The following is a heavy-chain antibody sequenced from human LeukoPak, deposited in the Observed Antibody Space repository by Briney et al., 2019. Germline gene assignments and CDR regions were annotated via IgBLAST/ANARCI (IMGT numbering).Heavy chain of an antibody. CDR1: GFTFSSLA. D-gene: IGHD2-15*01. CDR2: ISYDGSNE. V-gene: IGHV3-30*04. CDR3: ARSYCSGLSCYLFDY. J-gene: IGHJ4*02. Sequence: PGGSLRLSCAASGFTFSSLALHWVRQTPGEGLEWVALISYDGSNEYYADSVKGRFTISRDNPKNTLNLQMNSLRAEDTAVYYCARSYCSGLSCYLFDYWGQGTLVAVSS.